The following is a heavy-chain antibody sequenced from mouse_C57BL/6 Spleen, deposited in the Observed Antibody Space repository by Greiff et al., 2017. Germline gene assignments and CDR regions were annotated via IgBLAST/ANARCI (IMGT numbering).Heavy chain of an antibody. V-gene: IGHV1-50*01. CDR2: IDPSDSYT. J-gene: IGHJ3*01. CDR1: GYTFTSYW. Sequence: QVQLQQPGAELVKPGASVKLSCKASGYTFTSYWMQWVKQRPGQGLEWIGEIDPSDSYTNYTQKFKGKATLTVDTSSSTAYMQLSSLTSEDSAVYYCAREFAYWGQGTLVTVSA. CDR3: AREFAY.